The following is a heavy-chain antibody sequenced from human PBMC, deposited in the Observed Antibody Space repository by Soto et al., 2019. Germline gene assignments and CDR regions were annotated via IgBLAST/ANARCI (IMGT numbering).Heavy chain of an antibody. CDR1: GGSISSSNW. Sequence: PSETLSLTCAVSGGSISSSNWWSWVRQPPGKGLEWIGEIYHSGSTNYNPPLKSRVTISVDKSKNQFSLKLSPVTAADTAVYYCARVGVGYCSSTSCSSGAFDIWGQGTMVTVSS. V-gene: IGHV4-4*02. CDR2: IYHSGST. CDR3: ARVGVGYCSSTSCSSGAFDI. D-gene: IGHD2-2*01. J-gene: IGHJ3*02.